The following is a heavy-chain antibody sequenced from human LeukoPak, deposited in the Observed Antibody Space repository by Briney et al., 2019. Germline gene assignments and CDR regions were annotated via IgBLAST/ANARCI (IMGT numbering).Heavy chain of an antibody. CDR3: ATGYLSA. CDR1: GFTFSSYA. Sequence: GGSLRLSCAASGFTFSSYAMHWVRQAPGKGLEWVAVISYDGSNKYYADSVKGRFTISRDNSKNTLYLQMNSLRAEDTAVYYCATGYLSAWGQGTLVTVSS. D-gene: IGHD1-1*01. J-gene: IGHJ5*02. CDR2: ISYDGSNK. V-gene: IGHV3-30*04.